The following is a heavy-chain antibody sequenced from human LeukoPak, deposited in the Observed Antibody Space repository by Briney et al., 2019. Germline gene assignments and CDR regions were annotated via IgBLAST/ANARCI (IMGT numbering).Heavy chain of an antibody. D-gene: IGHD2-21*02. CDR1: GFTFGSYW. CDR2: IKQDGSEK. Sequence: GGSMRLSCAAYGFTFGSYWMSWVRQAPGKGLEWVANIKQDGSEKYYVDSVKGRFTISRDNAKNSLYLQMNSLRAEDTAVYYCARDLPFEVVTAIDIWGQGTMVTVSS. V-gene: IGHV3-7*03. J-gene: IGHJ3*02. CDR3: ARDLPFEVVTAIDI.